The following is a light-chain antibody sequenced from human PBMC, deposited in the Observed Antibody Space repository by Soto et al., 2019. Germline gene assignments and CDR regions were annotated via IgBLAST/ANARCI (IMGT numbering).Light chain of an antibody. Sequence: QSVLTQPRSVSGSPGQSVTISCTGTSSDVGGYNYVSWYQQYPGKAPKLMISDVSERPSGVPDRFSGSKSGNAASLTISGLQAEDEADYYCCSYAGSYTYVFGTGTQLTVL. CDR1: SSDVGGYNY. J-gene: IGLJ1*01. CDR3: CSYAGSYTYV. CDR2: DVS. V-gene: IGLV2-11*01.